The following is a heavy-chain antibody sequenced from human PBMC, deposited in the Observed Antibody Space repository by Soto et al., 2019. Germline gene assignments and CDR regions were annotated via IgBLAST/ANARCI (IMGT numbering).Heavy chain of an antibody. Sequence: SETLSLTCTVSGGSISSNSYYWGWVRQPPGKGLEWIGTIYYRGSTYYNPSLKSRVIMSVDTSRNQFALKLNSVTAADTAVYYCAGLASSSTSLHFDNWGQGTLVTVSS. D-gene: IGHD2-2*01. CDR3: AGLASSSTSLHFDN. V-gene: IGHV4-39*01. CDR2: IYYRGST. J-gene: IGHJ4*02. CDR1: GGSISSNSYY.